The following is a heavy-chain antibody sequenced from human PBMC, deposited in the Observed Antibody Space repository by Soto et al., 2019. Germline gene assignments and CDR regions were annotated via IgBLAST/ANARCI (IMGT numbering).Heavy chain of an antibody. V-gene: IGHV4-38-2*02. CDR1: GYSISSGYY. Sequence: SETLSLTCTVSGYSISSGYYWGWIRQPPGKGLEWIGSIYHSGSTYYNPSLKSRVTISVATSKNQFSLKLSSVTAADTAVYYCARGGVQLWDFDYWGQGTLVTVSS. J-gene: IGHJ4*02. D-gene: IGHD5-18*01. CDR2: IYHSGST. CDR3: ARGGVQLWDFDY.